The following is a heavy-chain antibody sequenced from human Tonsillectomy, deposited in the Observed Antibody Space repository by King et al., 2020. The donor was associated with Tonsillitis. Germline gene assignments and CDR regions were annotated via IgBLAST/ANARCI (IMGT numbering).Heavy chain of an antibody. CDR3: ATQGVYGSGSYYRDY. Sequence: QLVQSGAEVKKPGESLRISCKGSGYSFTNYWISWVRQMPGKGLEWMGRIDPSDSYTNYSPSFQGHVTISADKSISTAYLQWSSLKDSDTAMYYCATQGVYGSGSYYRDYWGQGTLVTVSS. J-gene: IGHJ4*02. V-gene: IGHV5-10-1*01. CDR2: IDPSDSYT. D-gene: IGHD3-10*01. CDR1: GYSFTNYW.